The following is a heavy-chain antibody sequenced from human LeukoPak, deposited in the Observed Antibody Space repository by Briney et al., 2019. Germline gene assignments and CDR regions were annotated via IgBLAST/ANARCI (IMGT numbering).Heavy chain of an antibody. Sequence: SETLSLTCTVSGGSISSYYWSWIRQPPGKGLEWIGYIYKSGGTNYNPSLKSRVTISVDTSKNQFSLKLRSVTAADTAVYYCARMVVTAIRAFDYWGQGTLVTVSS. CDR3: ARMVVTAIRAFDY. D-gene: IGHD2-21*02. CDR1: GGSISSYY. J-gene: IGHJ4*02. CDR2: IYKSGGT. V-gene: IGHV4-59*01.